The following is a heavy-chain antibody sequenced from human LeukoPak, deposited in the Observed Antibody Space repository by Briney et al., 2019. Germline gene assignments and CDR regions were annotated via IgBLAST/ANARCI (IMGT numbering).Heavy chain of an antibody. Sequence: GEPLKISCKSSGYTFSNYWIGWVRQMRVKGLEWLGIIYPGDSDTRYSPSFEGQVSISADKSISTAYLQWSSLKASDTAMYYCARVPYSISSMDYWGQGTLVTVSS. CDR2: IYPGDSDT. CDR3: ARVPYSISSMDY. D-gene: IGHD6-6*01. J-gene: IGHJ4*02. V-gene: IGHV5-51*01. CDR1: GYTFSNYW.